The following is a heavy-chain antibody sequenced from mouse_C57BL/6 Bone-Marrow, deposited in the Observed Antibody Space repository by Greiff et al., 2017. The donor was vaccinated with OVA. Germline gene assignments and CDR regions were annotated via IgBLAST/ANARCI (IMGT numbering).Heavy chain of an antibody. Sequence: VQLQESGAELARPGASVKLSCKASGYTFTSYGISWVKQRTGQGLEWIGEIYPRSGNTYYNEKFKGKATLTADKSSSTAYMELRNLTSEDSAVYFCARWDYYGSSYRFAYWGQGTLVTVSA. CDR1: GYTFTSYG. CDR3: ARWDYYGSSYRFAY. V-gene: IGHV1-81*01. D-gene: IGHD1-1*01. CDR2: IYPRSGNT. J-gene: IGHJ3*01.